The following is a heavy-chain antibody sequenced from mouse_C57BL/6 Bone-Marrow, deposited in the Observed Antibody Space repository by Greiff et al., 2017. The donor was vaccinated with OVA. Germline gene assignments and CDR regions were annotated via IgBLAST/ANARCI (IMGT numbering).Heavy chain of an antibody. J-gene: IGHJ2*01. CDR1: GFTFSSYA. CDR3: ARDRELGPFDY. CDR2: ISDGGSYT. D-gene: IGHD4-1*01. Sequence: EVQLVESGGGLVKPGGSLKLSCAASGFTFSSYAMSWVRQTPEKRLEWVATISDGGSYTYYPDNVKGRFTISRDNAKNNLYLQMSHLKSEDTAMYYCARDRELGPFDYWGQGTTLTVSS. V-gene: IGHV5-4*01.